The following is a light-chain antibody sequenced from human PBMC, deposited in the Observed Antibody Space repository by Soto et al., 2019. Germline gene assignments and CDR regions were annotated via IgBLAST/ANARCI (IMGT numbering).Light chain of an antibody. CDR2: GGS. CDR1: QSIYIN. CDR3: QQYSSSRT. V-gene: IGKV3-20*01. J-gene: IGKJ1*01. Sequence: EIVMTQTTGTLSVSPGERATLSCRASQSIYINLAWYQQKPGQAPRLLIYGGSSRATGIPVRFSGSGSETDFTLTITRLEPEDFAVYYCQQYSSSRTFGQGTKVDIK.